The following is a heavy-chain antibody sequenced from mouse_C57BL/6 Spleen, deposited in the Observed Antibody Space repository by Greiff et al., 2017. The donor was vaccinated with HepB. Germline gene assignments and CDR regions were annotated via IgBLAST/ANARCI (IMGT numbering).Heavy chain of an antibody. Sequence: DVKLVESGGGLVKPGGSLKLSCAASGFTFSSYAMSWVRQTPEKRLEWVATISDGGSYTYYPDNVKGRFTISRDNAKNNLYLQMSHLKSEDTAMYYCARDQGSSGLFAYWGQGTLVTVSA. CDR1: GFTFSSYA. CDR3: ARDQGSSGLFAY. D-gene: IGHD3-2*02. V-gene: IGHV5-4*01. CDR2: ISDGGSYT. J-gene: IGHJ3*01.